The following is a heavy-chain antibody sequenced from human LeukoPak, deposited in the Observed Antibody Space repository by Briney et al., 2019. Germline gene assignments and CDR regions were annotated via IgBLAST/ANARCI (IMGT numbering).Heavy chain of an antibody. V-gene: IGHV3-48*01. CDR1: GFTFSTYS. CDR3: ARADCSSSTCYLRRSWFDP. D-gene: IGHD2-2*01. J-gene: IGHJ5*02. CDR2: ISSDSKTI. Sequence: GGSLRLSCAASGFTFSTYSMNWVRQAPGKGLEWVSYISSDSKTIYYADSVKGRFTISRDNAKNSLYLQMNSLRAEDTAVYYCARADCSSSTCYLRRSWFDPWGQGTLVTVSS.